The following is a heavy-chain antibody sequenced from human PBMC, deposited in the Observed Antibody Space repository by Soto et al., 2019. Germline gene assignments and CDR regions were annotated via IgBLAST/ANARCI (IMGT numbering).Heavy chain of an antibody. J-gene: IGHJ5*02. CDR3: ARDQKQWLVPGWFDP. CDR2: IIPIFGTA. Sequence: ASVKVSCKASGGTFSSYAISWVRQAPGQGLEWMGGIIPIFGTANYAQKFQGRVTITADESTSTAYMELSSLRSEDTAVYYCARDQKQWLVPGWFDPWGQGTLVTVSS. CDR1: GGTFSSYA. V-gene: IGHV1-69*13. D-gene: IGHD6-19*01.